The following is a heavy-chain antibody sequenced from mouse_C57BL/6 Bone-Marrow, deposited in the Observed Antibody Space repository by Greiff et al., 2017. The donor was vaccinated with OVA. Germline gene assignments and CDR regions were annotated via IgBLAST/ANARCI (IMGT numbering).Heavy chain of an antibody. D-gene: IGHD1-1*01. V-gene: IGHV1-75*01. CDR1: GYTFTDYY. J-gene: IGHJ1*03. CDR2: IFPGSGST. CDR3: ARYDYYGSSLHWYFDV. Sequence: QVQLQQSGPELVKPGASVKISCKASGYTFTDYYINWVKQRPGQGLEWIGWIFPGSGSTYYNEKFKGKATLTVDKSSSTAYMLLSSLTSEDSAVYFCARYDYYGSSLHWYFDVWGTGTTVTVSS.